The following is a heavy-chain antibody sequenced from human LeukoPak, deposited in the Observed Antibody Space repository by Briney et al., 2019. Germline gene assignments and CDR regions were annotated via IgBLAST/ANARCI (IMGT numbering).Heavy chain of an antibody. Sequence: ASVKVSCKVSGYTLTELSMHWVRQAPGKGLEWMGGFDPEDGETIYAQKFQGRVTMTEDTSTDTAYMELSSLRSEDTAVYYCGTYDILTGNFDYWGQGTLLSVFS. D-gene: IGHD3-9*01. CDR3: GTYDILTGNFDY. J-gene: IGHJ4*02. V-gene: IGHV1-24*01. CDR1: GYTLTELS. CDR2: FDPEDGET.